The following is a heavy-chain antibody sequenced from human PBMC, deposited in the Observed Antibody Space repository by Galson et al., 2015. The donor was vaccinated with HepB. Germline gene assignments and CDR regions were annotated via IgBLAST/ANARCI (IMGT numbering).Heavy chain of an antibody. CDR1: GYSFSSYW. CDR3: ATSPVRFFAPDY. V-gene: IGHV5-51*01. J-gene: IGHJ4*02. Sequence: QSGAEVKKPGESLKISCKASGYSFSSYWIGWVRQMPGKGLEWMGVIWPGDSDDRYSPSFQGQVTFSVDKSLNTAYLQWSSLKASDTAIYYCATSPVRFFAPDYWGQGTLVTVSS. CDR2: IWPGDSDD. D-gene: IGHD3-3*01.